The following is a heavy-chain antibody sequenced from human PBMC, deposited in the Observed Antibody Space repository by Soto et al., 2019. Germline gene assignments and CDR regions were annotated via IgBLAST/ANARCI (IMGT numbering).Heavy chain of an antibody. Sequence: EVQLLESGGGLVQPGGSLRLSCAASGFTFSSYAMSWVRQAPGKGLEWVSAISGSGGSTYYADSVKGRFTISRDNSKNTVYLKMNRQRAEDTAVYHWAKSAGFWGVYYSDSWCQGTQVTVSS. V-gene: IGHV3-23*01. CDR3: AKSAGFWGVYYSDS. CDR1: GFTFSSYA. D-gene: IGHD3-16*01. J-gene: IGHJ4*02. CDR2: ISGSGGST.